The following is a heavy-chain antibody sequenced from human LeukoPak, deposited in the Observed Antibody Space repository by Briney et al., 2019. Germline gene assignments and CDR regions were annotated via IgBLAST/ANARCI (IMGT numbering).Heavy chain of an antibody. V-gene: IGHV1-8*02. J-gene: IGHJ6*03. CDR2: MNPKSGDT. Sequence: GASVKVSCKTSGYIFIDYEISWVRQAPGQGLEWMGWMNPKSGDTGYEQKFQGRITIIRDSSISTVYMELSSLRSEDTALYYCARGRYMDVWGKGTTVTVSS. CDR3: ARGRYMDV. CDR1: GYIFIDYE.